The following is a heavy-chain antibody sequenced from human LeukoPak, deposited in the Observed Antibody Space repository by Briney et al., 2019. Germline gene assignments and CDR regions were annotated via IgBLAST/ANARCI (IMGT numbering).Heavy chain of an antibody. CDR1: GGSIKNYY. J-gene: IGHJ4*02. V-gene: IGHV4-59*01. CDR2: ISYSGST. D-gene: IGHD5-24*01. Sequence: SETLSLTCAVSGGSIKNYYWSWIRQPPGKGLEWIEYISYSGSTNYNPSLKSRVSISVDTSKSQFALKLNSVTAADTAVYYCARGDGYNHYWGQGTLVTVSS. CDR3: ARGDGYNHY.